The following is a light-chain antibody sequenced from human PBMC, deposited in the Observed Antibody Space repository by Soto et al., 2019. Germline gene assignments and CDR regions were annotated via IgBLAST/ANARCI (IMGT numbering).Light chain of an antibody. CDR1: QTISSW. V-gene: IGKV1-5*03. Sequence: DIQMTQSPSTLSGSVGDRVTITCRASQTISSWLAWYQQKKGKPPKILIYKASTLKSGVPSRFRGSGSGTEFTLTISRLQPDDFETYYCQHYNSYSEAFGQGTKVDIK. CDR3: QHYNSYSEA. CDR2: KAS. J-gene: IGKJ1*01.